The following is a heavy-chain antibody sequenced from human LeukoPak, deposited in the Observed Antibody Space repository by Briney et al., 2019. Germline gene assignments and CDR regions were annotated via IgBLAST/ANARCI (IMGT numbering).Heavy chain of an antibody. V-gene: IGHV3-30*04. Sequence: PGGSLRLSCAASGFTFSSYALHWVRQGPGKGLEWVGIISYDGTNKNLADSVNGRFTISRDNSKSTLYLKMNSLRAEDTAIYYCARDYGSGLTKGYYLDSWGQGTLVTVSS. CDR1: GFTFSSYA. CDR2: ISYDGTNK. CDR3: ARDYGSGLTKGYYLDS. J-gene: IGHJ4*02. D-gene: IGHD3-10*01.